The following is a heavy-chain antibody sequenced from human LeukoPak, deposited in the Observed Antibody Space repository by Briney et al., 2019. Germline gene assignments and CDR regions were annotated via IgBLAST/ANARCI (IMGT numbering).Heavy chain of an antibody. Sequence: GGSLRLSCAASGFTFSSYAMSWVRQAPGKGLEWVSAISGSGGSTYYADSVKGRFTISRDNSKNTLYLQMNSLRAEDTAVYYCAKGSSYGSGSRPGDYYYYMDVWGKGTTVTVSS. CDR1: GFTFSSYA. CDR2: ISGSGGST. J-gene: IGHJ6*03. V-gene: IGHV3-23*01. D-gene: IGHD3-10*01. CDR3: AKGSSYGSGSRPGDYYYYMDV.